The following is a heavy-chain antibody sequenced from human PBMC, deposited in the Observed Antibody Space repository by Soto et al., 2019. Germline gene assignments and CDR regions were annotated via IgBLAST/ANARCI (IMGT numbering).Heavy chain of an antibody. CDR1: GGSILDSTYY. Sequence: QLLLQESGPGLVKPSETLSLTCTVSGGSILDSTYYWAWIRQSPGKGLEWIGTIFYSGGTFYTPSHKSRVTLSVDTSNHQFSLKLSSVTAADTAVYYCARQASGYYYGWFDPWGQGTLVTVSS. V-gene: IGHV4-39*01. J-gene: IGHJ5*02. D-gene: IGHD3-22*01. CDR2: IFYSGGT. CDR3: ARQASGYYYGWFDP.